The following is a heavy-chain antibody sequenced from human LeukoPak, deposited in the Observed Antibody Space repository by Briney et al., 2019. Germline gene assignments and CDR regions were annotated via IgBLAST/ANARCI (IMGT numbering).Heavy chain of an antibody. CDR2: ISGGGDST. CDR3: AKRLAMNLRFLEGTFYFDS. D-gene: IGHD3-3*01. J-gene: IGHJ4*02. Sequence: GGSLRLSCAASGFTFSSYDMSWVRQAPGQGLEWVSSISGGGDSTSYADAVKGRFTISRDNSKNTLFLQMNSLRAEDTAVYYCAKRLAMNLRFLEGTFYFDSWGQGTLVTVSS. CDR1: GFTFSSYD. V-gene: IGHV3-23*01.